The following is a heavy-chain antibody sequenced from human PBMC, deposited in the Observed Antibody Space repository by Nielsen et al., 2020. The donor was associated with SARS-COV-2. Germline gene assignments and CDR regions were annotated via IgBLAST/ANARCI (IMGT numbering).Heavy chain of an antibody. CDR2: ISSNGGST. Sequence: GGSLRLSCAASGFTFSSYAMHWVRQAPGKGLEYVSAISSNGGSTYYANSVKGRFTISRDNSKNTLYLQMGSLRAEDMAVYYCARDASIGDYVRWYFDLWGRGTLVTVSS. CDR3: ARDASIGDYVRWYFDL. CDR1: GFTFSSYA. J-gene: IGHJ2*01. V-gene: IGHV3-64*01. D-gene: IGHD4-17*01.